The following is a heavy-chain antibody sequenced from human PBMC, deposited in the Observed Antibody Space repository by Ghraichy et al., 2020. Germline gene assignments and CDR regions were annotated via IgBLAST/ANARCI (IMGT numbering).Heavy chain of an antibody. J-gene: IGHJ6*02. CDR1: GFTFSHMW. Sequence: GGSLRLSCAASGFTFSHMWMSWVRQAPGKGLEWVGRIKSNTDDGTTDYAAPVKGRFTISRDDSKNTLYLQMNSLKTEDTAMYYCITSPTWEYYDGMGVWGQGTTVTVSS. CDR3: ITSPTWEYYDGMGV. D-gene: IGHD1-26*01. CDR2: IKSNTDDGTT. V-gene: IGHV3-15*01.